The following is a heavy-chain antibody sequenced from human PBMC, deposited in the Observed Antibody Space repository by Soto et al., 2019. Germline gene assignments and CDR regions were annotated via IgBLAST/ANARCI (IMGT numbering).Heavy chain of an antibody. CDR1: GFTFTSYA. CDR2: LGGGGGDT. CDR3: AKGRGDCTGPSCYLWGGFYSFYGLDV. D-gene: IGHD2-2*01. V-gene: IGHV3-23*01. Sequence: PGGSLRLSCAASGFTFTSYAMSWVRQAPGKGLEWVSALGGGGGDTYYADSVKGRFTISRDTSKNTLYLQVNDLRAEDTAVYYCAKGRGDCTGPSCYLWGGFYSFYGLDVWGQGTTVTVSS. J-gene: IGHJ6*02.